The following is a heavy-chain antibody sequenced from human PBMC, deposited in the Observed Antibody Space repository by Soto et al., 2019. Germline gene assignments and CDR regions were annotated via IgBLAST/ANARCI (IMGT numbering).Heavy chain of an antibody. CDR1: RSTSTGYY. CDR2: INPISGGT. D-gene: IGHD3-22*01. Sequence: GSLSVPFTASRSTSTGYYMHLVRQAPGQGLAWMGWINPISGGTNYAENFDCWVTMTRDTSISTDYMERSRLRSDDTAVYYCARDRHPRHYDSSGYYYWVDAFDIWGQGTMVSVS. CDR3: ARDRHPRHYDSSGYYYWVDAFDI. J-gene: IGHJ3*02. V-gene: IGHV1-2*04.